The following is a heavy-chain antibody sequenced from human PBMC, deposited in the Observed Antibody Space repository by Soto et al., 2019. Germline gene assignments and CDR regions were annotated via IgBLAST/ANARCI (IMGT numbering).Heavy chain of an antibody. J-gene: IGHJ4*02. CDR2: IYHSGST. V-gene: IGHV4-39*01. CDR1: GDSISSSFYY. CDR3: ARYTSHYYDSSGFLY. D-gene: IGHD3-22*01. Sequence: SETLSLTCTVSGDSISSSFYYWGWIRQPPGKGLEWIGNIYHSGSTYYNPSLRSRVAISVDTAKNQFSLKLSSVAAADTAVYYCARYTSHYYDSSGFLYWGQGTLVTVSS.